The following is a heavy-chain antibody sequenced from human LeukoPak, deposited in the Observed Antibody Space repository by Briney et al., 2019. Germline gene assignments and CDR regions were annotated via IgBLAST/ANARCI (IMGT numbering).Heavy chain of an antibody. V-gene: IGHV4-34*01. CDR2: INHSGST. J-gene: IGHJ4*02. CDR3: ARREDYDSSGYSPTYFDY. Sequence: SETLSLTCAVYGGSFSGYYWSWIRQPPGKGLEWIGEINHSGSTNYNPSLKSRVTISVDTSKNQFSLKLSSVTAADTAVYYCARREDYDSSGYSPTYFDYWGQGTLVTVSS. CDR1: GGSFSGYY. D-gene: IGHD3-22*01.